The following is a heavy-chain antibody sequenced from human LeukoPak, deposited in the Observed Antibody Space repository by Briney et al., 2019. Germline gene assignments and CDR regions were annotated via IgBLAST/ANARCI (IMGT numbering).Heavy chain of an antibody. V-gene: IGHV3-23*01. Sequence: GGSLRLSCAASGFTFSSYAMSWVRQAPGKGLEWVSAINGSGGSTYYADSVKGRFTISRDNSKNTLYLQMNSLRAEDTAVYYCAKWGRYCSSTSCYPPWFDPWGQGTLVTVSS. CDR2: INGSGGST. CDR3: AKWGRYCSSTSCYPPWFDP. J-gene: IGHJ5*02. CDR1: GFTFSSYA. D-gene: IGHD2-2*01.